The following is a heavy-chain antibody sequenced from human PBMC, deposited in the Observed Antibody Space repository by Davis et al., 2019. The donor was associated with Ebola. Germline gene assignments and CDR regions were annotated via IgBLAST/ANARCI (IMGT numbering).Heavy chain of an antibody. J-gene: IGHJ4*02. V-gene: IGHV4-34*01. CDR1: GGSFSGYY. Sequence: SETLSLTCAVYGGSFSGYYWSWIRQPPGKGLEWIGEINHSGSTNYNPSLKSRVTISVDTSKNQFSLKLSSVTAADTAVYYCARHRAFPGYDSSGYYWGMGYFDYWGQGTLVTVSS. D-gene: IGHD3-22*01. CDR3: ARHRAFPGYDSSGYYWGMGYFDY. CDR2: INHSGST.